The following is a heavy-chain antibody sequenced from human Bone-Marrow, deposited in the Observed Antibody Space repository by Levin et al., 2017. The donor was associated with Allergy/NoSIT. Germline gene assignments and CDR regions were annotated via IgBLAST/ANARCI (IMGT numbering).Heavy chain of an antibody. CDR1: GYTFTSYF. V-gene: IGHV1-46*01. D-gene: IGHD3-9*01. CDR2: INPSGGSA. J-gene: IGHJ4*02. CDR3: ARDSRGSDILIGYQNIDY. Sequence: ASVKVSCKASGYTFTSYFMHWVRQAPGQGLEWMGIINPSGGSATFAQKFQGRVTMTRDTSTSTVYMELSSLRSEDTAVYYCARDSRGSDILIGYQNIDYWGQGTLVTVSS.